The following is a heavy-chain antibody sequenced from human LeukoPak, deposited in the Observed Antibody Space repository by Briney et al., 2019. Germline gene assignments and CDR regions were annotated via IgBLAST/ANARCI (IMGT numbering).Heavy chain of an antibody. CDR3: ARDHYYDSSGYYLFY. D-gene: IGHD3-22*01. Sequence: PGGSLRLSCAASGFTFSDYYMSWIRQAPGKGLERVSYISSSGSTIYYADSVKGRFTISRDNAKNSLYLQMNSPRAEDTAVYYCARDHYYDSSGYYLFYWGQGTLVTVSS. V-gene: IGHV3-11*04. CDR2: ISSSGSTI. J-gene: IGHJ4*02. CDR1: GFTFSDYY.